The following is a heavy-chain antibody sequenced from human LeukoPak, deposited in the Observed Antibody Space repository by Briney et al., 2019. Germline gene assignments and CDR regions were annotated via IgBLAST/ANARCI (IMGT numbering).Heavy chain of an antibody. CDR2: ISGSGGST. V-gene: IGHV3-23*01. CDR1: GFTFSSYA. J-gene: IGHJ6*02. Sequence: GGSLRLSCAASGFTFSSYAMSWVRQAPGKGLEWVSAISGSGGSTYYADSVKGRFTISRDNSKNTLYLQMNSLRAGDTAVYYCATALYYYYYYGMDVWGQGTTVTVSS. CDR3: ATALYYYYYYGMDV.